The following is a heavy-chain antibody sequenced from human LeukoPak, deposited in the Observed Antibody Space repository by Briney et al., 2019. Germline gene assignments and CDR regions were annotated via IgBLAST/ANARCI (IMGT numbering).Heavy chain of an antibody. D-gene: IGHD3-16*01. CDR2: IWYDGSNK. CDR3: ARDLGYDYVWGSYGY. J-gene: IGHJ4*02. V-gene: IGHV3-33*01. CDR1: GFTFSSYA. Sequence: PGGSLRLSCAASGFTFSSYAMHWVRQAPGKGLEWVAVIWYDGSNKYYADSVKGRFTISRDNSKNTLYLQMNSLRAEDTAVYYCARDLGYDYVWGSYGYWGQGTLVTVSS.